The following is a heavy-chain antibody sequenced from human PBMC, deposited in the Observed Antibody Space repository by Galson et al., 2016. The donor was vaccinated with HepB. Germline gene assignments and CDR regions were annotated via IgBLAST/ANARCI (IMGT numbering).Heavy chain of an antibody. J-gene: IGHJ6*02. CDR2: IYYSGRT. CDR1: GASISGYY. D-gene: IGHD6-19*01. Sequence: ETLSLTCTVSGASISGYYLSWIRQPPGKGLEWIGYIYYSGRTNYNPSLKSRVTISVDTSKNQFSLKLSSVTAADTAVYYCARDDSGGWYGFHYGMDVWGQGTTVTVSS. V-gene: IGHV4-59*01. CDR3: ARDDSGGWYGFHYGMDV.